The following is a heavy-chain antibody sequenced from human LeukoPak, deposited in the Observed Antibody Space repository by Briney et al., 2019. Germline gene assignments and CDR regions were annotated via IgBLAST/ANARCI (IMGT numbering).Heavy chain of an antibody. Sequence: SETLSLTCTVSGGSISSTSYYWGWIRQPPGKGLEWIGSIYYSGSTYYNPSLKSRVTISVDTSKNQFSLKLSSVTAADTAVYYCARGEAAAAADWYFDLWGRGTLVTVSS. CDR1: GGSISSTSYY. J-gene: IGHJ2*01. V-gene: IGHV4-39*07. CDR2: IYYSGST. D-gene: IGHD6-13*01. CDR3: ARGEAAAAADWYFDL.